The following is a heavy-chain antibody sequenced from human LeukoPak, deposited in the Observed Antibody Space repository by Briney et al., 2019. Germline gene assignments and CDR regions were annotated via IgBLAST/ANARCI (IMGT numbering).Heavy chain of an antibody. Sequence: PGGSLRLSCAASGFTFSAYSMAWVRQAPGKGLEYVSAISSNGGSTYYANSVKGRFTISRDNSKNTLYLQMGSLRAEDMAVYYCARDTHPYCSSTSCYWGYYYYGMDVWGQGTTVTVSS. J-gene: IGHJ6*02. CDR1: GFTFSAYS. CDR2: ISSNGGST. CDR3: ARDTHPYCSSTSCYWGYYYYGMDV. V-gene: IGHV3-64*01. D-gene: IGHD2-2*01.